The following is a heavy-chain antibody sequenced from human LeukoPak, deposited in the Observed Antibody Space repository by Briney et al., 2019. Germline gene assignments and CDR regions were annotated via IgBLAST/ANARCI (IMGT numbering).Heavy chain of an antibody. D-gene: IGHD3-10*01. CDR1: GGSISSYY. CDR2: IYYSGST. V-gene: IGHV4-59*12. CDR3: ARDQSGSGRPLDS. J-gene: IGHJ4*02. Sequence: PSETLSLTCTVSGGSISSYYWSWIRQPPGKGLEWIGYIYYSGSTNYNPSLKSRVTISVDTSKNQFSLKLSSVTAADTAVYYCARDQSGSGRPLDSWGQGTLVTVSS.